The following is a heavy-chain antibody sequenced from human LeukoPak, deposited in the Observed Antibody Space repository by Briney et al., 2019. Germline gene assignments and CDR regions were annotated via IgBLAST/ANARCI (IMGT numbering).Heavy chain of an antibody. CDR1: GYTFTSYD. Sequence: ASVKVSCKASGYTFTSYDINWVRQATGQGLEWMGWMNPNSGNTGYAQKFQGRVTMTRNTSISTTYMELSSLRSEDTAVYYCARGWGSGGWLGVDIWGQGTMVTVSS. D-gene: IGHD1-26*01. CDR2: MNPNSGNT. V-gene: IGHV1-8*01. J-gene: IGHJ3*02. CDR3: ARGWGSGGWLGVDI.